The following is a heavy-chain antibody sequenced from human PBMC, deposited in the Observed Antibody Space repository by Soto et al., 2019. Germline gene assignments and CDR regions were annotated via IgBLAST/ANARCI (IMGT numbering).Heavy chain of an antibody. J-gene: IGHJ6*02. CDR2: IYHSGST. CDR1: GGSISSSNW. V-gene: IGHV4-4*02. Sequence: SETLSLTCAVSGGSISSSNWWSWVRQPPGKGLEWIGEIYHSGSTNYNPSLKSRVTISVDKSKNQFSLKLSSVTAADTAVYYCARGLATYDFWSGRQPSDDYYYYGMDVWGQGTTVTVSS. CDR3: ARGLATYDFWSGRQPSDDYYYYGMDV. D-gene: IGHD3-3*01.